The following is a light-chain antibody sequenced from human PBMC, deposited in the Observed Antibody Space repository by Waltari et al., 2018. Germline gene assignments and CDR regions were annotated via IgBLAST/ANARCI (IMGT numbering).Light chain of an antibody. CDR2: DVN. CDR1: SSDVGGYHS. J-gene: IGLJ2*01. Sequence: QSALTQPRSVSGSPGQSVTISCTGTSSDVGGYHSVPLSQQHPYKAPKLRIYDVNNRPSGVPDRFSGSKSGNTASLTISGLQAEDEADYYCCSYAGTYTSYMFFGGGTKLTVL. V-gene: IGLV2-11*01. CDR3: CSYAGTYTSYMF.